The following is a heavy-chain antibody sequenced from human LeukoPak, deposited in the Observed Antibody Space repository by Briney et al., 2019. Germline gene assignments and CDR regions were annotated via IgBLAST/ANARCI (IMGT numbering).Heavy chain of an antibody. J-gene: IGHJ4*02. V-gene: IGHV3-33*01. CDR1: GFTFSSYG. CDR3: ARDSSWYRFSFDY. CDR2: IWYDGSNK. Sequence: GGSLRLSCAASGFTFSSYGMHWVRQAPGKGLEWVAVIWYDGSNKYYADSVKGRFTISRDNSKNTLYLQMNSLRAEDTAVYYCARDSSWYRFSFDYWGQGTLVTVSS. D-gene: IGHD6-13*01.